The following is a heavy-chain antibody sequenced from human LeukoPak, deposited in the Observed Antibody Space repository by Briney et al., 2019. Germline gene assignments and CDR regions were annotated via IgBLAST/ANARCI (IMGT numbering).Heavy chain of an antibody. CDR1: GFWSSNYG. J-gene: IGHJ4*02. V-gene: IGHV3-23*01. Sequence: GGSLRLSCAASGFWSSNYGINWVRQAPGKGLEWVSVISGNGDDAFYADSVKGRFRISRDNSKNTVYLQMNSLRADDTAVYYCAKGDWPYYFDYWGQGTLVAVSS. CDR2: ISGNGDDA. D-gene: IGHD3/OR15-3a*01. CDR3: AKGDWPYYFDY.